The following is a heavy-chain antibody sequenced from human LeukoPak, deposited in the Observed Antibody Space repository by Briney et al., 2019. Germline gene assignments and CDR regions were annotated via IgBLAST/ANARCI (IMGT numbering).Heavy chain of an antibody. CDR3: AKDPVAKENDY. J-gene: IGHJ4*02. V-gene: IGHV3-23*01. Sequence: GGSLRLSCAASGFTFSSYAMSWVRQAPGKGLAWVSTISGGSGSTYCADSVKGRFTISRDNSKNTLYLQMNSLRDEDTAVYYCAKDPVAKENDYWGQGTLVTVSS. D-gene: IGHD5-12*01. CDR1: GFTFSSYA. CDR2: ISGGSGST.